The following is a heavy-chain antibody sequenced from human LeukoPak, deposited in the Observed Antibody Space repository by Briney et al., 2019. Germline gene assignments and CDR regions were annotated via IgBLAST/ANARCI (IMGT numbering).Heavy chain of an antibody. CDR3: ARGQGYCSSTSCYGYYYYYMDV. V-gene: IGHV3-20*04. Sequence: GGSLRLSCAASGFTFSSYAMSWVRQAPGKGLEWVSGINWNGGSTGYADSVKGRFTISRDNAKNSLYLQMNSLRAEDTALYYCARGQGYCSSTSCYGYYYYYMDVWGKGTTVTVSS. D-gene: IGHD2-2*01. CDR1: GFTFSSYA. J-gene: IGHJ6*03. CDR2: INWNGGST.